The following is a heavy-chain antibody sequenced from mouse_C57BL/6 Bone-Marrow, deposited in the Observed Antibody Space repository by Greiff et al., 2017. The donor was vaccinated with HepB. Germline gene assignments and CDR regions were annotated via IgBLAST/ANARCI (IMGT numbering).Heavy chain of an antibody. Sequence: EVKLMESGGGLVKPGGSLKLSCAASGFTFSSYAMSWVRQTPEKRLEWVATISDGGSYTSYPDNVKGRFTISRDNAKNNLYLQMSHLKSEDTAMYYCARDRGRGFAYWGQGTLVTVSA. V-gene: IGHV5-4*01. CDR2: ISDGGSYT. J-gene: IGHJ3*01. CDR3: ARDRGRGFAY. CDR1: GFTFSSYA. D-gene: IGHD3-3*01.